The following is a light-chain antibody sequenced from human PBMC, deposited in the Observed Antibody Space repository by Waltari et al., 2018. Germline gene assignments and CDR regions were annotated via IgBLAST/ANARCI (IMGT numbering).Light chain of an antibody. CDR1: QTITNY. CDR2: GAS. V-gene: IGKV1-39*01. J-gene: IGKJ1*01. Sequence: DIQMTQFPTSLSASVEDRVTITCRASQTITNYLNGYQQKSGKAPRLLIYGASNLQGGVPSRFRVMGSGTDFTLTISNLQPEDFVTYYCQQTYITPRTFGQGTKVEIK. CDR3: QQTYITPRT.